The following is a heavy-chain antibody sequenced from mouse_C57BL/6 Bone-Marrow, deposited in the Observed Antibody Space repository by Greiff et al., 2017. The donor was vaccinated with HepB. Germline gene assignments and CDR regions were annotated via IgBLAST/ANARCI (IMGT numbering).Heavy chain of an antibody. CDR3: ARVGDYYGSSPPFAY. V-gene: IGHV3-6*01. J-gene: IGHJ3*01. CDR2: ISYDGSN. Sequence: EVKLMESGPGLVKPSQSLSLTCSVTGYSITSGYYWNWIRQFPGNKLEWMGYISYDGSNNYNPSLKNRISITRDTSKNQFFLKLNSVTTEDTATYYCARVGDYYGSSPPFAYWGQGTLVTVSA. D-gene: IGHD1-1*01. CDR1: GYSITSGYY.